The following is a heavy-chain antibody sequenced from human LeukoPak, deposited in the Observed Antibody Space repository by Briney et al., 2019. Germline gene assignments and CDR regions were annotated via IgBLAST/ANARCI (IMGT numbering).Heavy chain of an antibody. V-gene: IGHV4-59*01. CDR3: AREQGSGSYNY. J-gene: IGHJ4*02. CDR1: GVSISSYY. Sequence: PSETLSLTCTVSGVSISSYYWSWIRQPPGKGLEWIGYISNSGSTNYNPSLKSRVTISVDTSKNQFSLKLSSVTAADTAVYYCAREQGSGSYNYWGQGTLVTVSS. D-gene: IGHD3-10*01. CDR2: ISNSGST.